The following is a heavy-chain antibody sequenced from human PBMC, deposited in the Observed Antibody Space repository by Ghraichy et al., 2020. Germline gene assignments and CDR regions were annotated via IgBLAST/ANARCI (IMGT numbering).Heavy chain of an antibody. CDR1: GFTFSNYA. Sequence: GGSLRLSCAASGFTFSNYAMSWVRQAPGKGLEWVSDISGSGGGTFYADSVKGRFTISRDNSKNTLYLQMNSLRAEDTAVYYCAKEHYDFWSGSGYWGQGTLVTVSS. D-gene: IGHD3-3*01. J-gene: IGHJ4*02. CDR3: AKEHYDFWSGSGY. V-gene: IGHV3-23*01. CDR2: ISGSGGGT.